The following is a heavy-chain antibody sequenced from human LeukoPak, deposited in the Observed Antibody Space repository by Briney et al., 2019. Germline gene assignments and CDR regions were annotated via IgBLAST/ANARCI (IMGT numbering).Heavy chain of an antibody. J-gene: IGHJ5*02. CDR1: GGSFSGYY. CDR3: ARGGRYCTSTSCYSPWFDP. Sequence: SETLSLTCAVYGGSFSGYYWSWIRQPPGKGLEWIGEINYGGSTNYNPSLKSRVTMSGDTSKNQFSLKLSSVTAADTAVYYCARGGRYCTSTSCYSPWFDPWGQGTLVTVSS. D-gene: IGHD2-2*01. CDR2: INYGGST. V-gene: IGHV4-34*01.